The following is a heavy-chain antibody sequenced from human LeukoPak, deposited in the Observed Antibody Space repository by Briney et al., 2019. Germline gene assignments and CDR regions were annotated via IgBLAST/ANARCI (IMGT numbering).Heavy chain of an antibody. D-gene: IGHD5-18*01. Sequence: GGSLRLSCAASGFTFDGYAMHWVRQAPGKGLEWVSGISWNSGSIGYADSVKGRFTISRDNAKNSLYLQMNSLRAEDTALYYCAKDITAMVTSAFDYWGQGTLVTVSS. CDR3: AKDITAMVTSAFDY. V-gene: IGHV3-9*01. J-gene: IGHJ4*02. CDR1: GFTFDGYA. CDR2: ISWNSGSI.